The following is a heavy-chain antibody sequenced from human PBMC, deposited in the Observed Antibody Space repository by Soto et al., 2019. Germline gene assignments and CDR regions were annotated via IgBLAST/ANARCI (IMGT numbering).Heavy chain of an antibody. CDR3: ARGPTVGDI. V-gene: IGHV1-18*01. CDR2: SRVKNGNT. Sequence: QVQLVQSGGEVKKPGASVKVSCKASGYTFNSYGISWVRQAPGQGLEWMGWSRVKNGNTNYAQNLQGRFTMTTDTSTSTAYMELRSMRSDDTAGEYCARGPTVGDIWGQGTMVTVAS. J-gene: IGHJ3*02. D-gene: IGHD2-21*02. CDR1: GYTFNSYG.